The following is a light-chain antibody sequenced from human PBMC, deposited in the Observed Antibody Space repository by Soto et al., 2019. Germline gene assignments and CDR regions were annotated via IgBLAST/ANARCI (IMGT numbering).Light chain of an antibody. J-gene: IGKJ5*01. CDR3: HYYRSSPPSIT. V-gene: IGKV3-20*01. CDR2: GAS. CDR1: QSVTSGY. Sequence: EIALTQSPGTLSLSPGERATLSSRASQSVTSGYLAWYQQQPNQAPRLLIYGASYRATDSRDRFSGGGCGTEFTLTISSLEPEEFDVYYCHYYRSSPPSITFGQGTRLEIK.